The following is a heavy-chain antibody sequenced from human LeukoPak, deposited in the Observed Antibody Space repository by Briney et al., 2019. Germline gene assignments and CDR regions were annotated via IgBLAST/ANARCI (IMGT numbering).Heavy chain of an antibody. CDR1: GFTFSSYA. CDR3: GKTTVGYSSGQKPAWPVDY. Sequence: GGSLRLSCAASGFTFSSYAMSWVRQAPGKGLEWVAGIFGSGGSPHYADSVKGRFTISRDNSRNTVYPQINSLRAEDTAVYYCGKTTVGYSSGQKPAWPVDYWGQGTLVTVSS. V-gene: IGHV3-23*01. CDR2: IFGSGGSP. D-gene: IGHD5-18*01. J-gene: IGHJ4*02.